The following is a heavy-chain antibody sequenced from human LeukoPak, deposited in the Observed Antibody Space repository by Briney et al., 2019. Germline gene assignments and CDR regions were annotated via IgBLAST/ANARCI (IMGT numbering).Heavy chain of an antibody. Sequence: EASETLSLTCAVSGYSISSGYYWGWIRQPPGKGLEWIGSIYHSGSTYYNPSLKSRVTISVDTSKNQFSLKLSSVTAADTAVYYCARTTVVIRNFDYWGQGTLVTVS. D-gene: IGHD4-23*01. CDR1: GYSISSGYY. V-gene: IGHV4-38-2*01. CDR2: IYHSGST. J-gene: IGHJ4*02. CDR3: ARTTVVIRNFDY.